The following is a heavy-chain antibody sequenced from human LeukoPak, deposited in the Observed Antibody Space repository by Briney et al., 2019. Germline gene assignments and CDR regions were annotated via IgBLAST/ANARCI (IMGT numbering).Heavy chain of an antibody. J-gene: IGHJ3*02. D-gene: IGHD4-23*01. Sequence: SETLSLTGTVSGGSIMVAAYSWSWIRQPPGKGLEWIGYIYHSGRTYYNPSLKSRVTISLDRSKNQFSLRLSSVTAADTAVYFCARGYGDNSGAFDIWGQGTLVTVSS. V-gene: IGHV4-30-2*01. CDR2: IYHSGRT. CDR3: ARGYGDNSGAFDI. CDR1: GGSIMVAAYS.